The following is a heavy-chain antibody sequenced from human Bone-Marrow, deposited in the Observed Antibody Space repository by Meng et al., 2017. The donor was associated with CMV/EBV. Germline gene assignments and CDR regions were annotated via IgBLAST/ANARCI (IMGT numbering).Heavy chain of an antibody. CDR3: ARSRITFVY. V-gene: IGHV3-7*01. J-gene: IGHJ4*02. D-gene: IGHD5-24*01. CDR2: IKQDGSEK. CDR1: GFTFSNYW. Sequence: GGSLRLSCAASGFTFSNYWMTWVRQAPGKGLEWVANIKQDGSEKYYVDSVKGRFTVSRDNAKNSLYLQMNSLRAEDTAVYYCARSRITFVYWGQGTRVTVSS.